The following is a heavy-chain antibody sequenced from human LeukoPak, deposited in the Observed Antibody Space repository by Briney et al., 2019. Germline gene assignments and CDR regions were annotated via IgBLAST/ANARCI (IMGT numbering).Heavy chain of an antibody. Sequence: GASVKVSCKASGGTFSSYAISWVGQAPGQGLEWMGRIIPILGIANYAQKFQGRVTITADKSTSTAYMELSSLRSEDTAVYYCARGLIAAADHNWFDPWGQGTLVTVSS. V-gene: IGHV1-69*04. CDR3: ARGLIAAADHNWFDP. D-gene: IGHD6-13*01. CDR1: GGTFSSYA. J-gene: IGHJ5*02. CDR2: IIPILGIA.